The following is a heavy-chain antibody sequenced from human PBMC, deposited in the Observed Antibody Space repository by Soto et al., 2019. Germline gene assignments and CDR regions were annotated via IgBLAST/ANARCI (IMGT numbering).Heavy chain of an antibody. CDR1: GGTFSSYT. D-gene: IGHD2-2*01. V-gene: IGHV1-69*02. J-gene: IGHJ6*03. CDR2: IIPILGIA. CDR3: ARVGGVVVPAACGGVGRGYYMDV. Sequence: QVQLVQSGAEVKKPGSSVKVSCKASGGTFSSYTISWVRQAPGQGLEWMGRIIPILGIANYAQKFQGRVTITADKSTSTAYMELSSLRFEDTAVYYCARVGGVVVPAACGGVGRGYYMDVWGKGTTVTGSS.